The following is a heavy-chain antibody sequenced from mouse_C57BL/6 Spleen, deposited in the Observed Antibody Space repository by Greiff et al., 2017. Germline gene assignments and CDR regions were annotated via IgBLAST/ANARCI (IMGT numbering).Heavy chain of an antibody. CDR3: ARDNPTFLFDY. V-gene: IGHV1-4*01. Sequence: QVQLQQSGAELARPGASVKMSCKASGYTFTSYTMHWVKQRPGQGLEWIGYINPSSGYTKYNQKFKDKGTLTADKSSSTAYMQLSSLTSEDSAVYYCARDNPTFLFDYWGQGTTLTVSS. CDR1: GYTFTSYT. D-gene: IGHD1-3*01. J-gene: IGHJ2*01. CDR2: INPSSGYT.